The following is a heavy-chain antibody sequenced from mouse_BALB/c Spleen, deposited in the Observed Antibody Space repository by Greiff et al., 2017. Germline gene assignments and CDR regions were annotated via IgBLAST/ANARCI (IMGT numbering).Heavy chain of an antibody. V-gene: IGHV14-3*02. CDR1: GFNIKDTY. Sequence: VQLQQSGAELVKPGASVKLSCTASGFNIKDTYMHWVKQRPEQGLEWIGRIDPANGNTKYDPKFQGKATITADTSSNTAYLQLSSLTSEDTAVYYCARRAYYDYVPFAYWGQGTLVTVSA. D-gene: IGHD1-2*01. J-gene: IGHJ3*01. CDR3: ARRAYYDYVPFAY. CDR2: IDPANGNT.